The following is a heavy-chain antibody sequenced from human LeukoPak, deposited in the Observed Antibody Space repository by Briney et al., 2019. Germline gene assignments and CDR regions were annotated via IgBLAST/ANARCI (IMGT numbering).Heavy chain of an antibody. CDR1: GGSISSSSYY. CDR2: INHSGSA. CDR3: ARGVRGQYQLLTRRAFDI. D-gene: IGHD2-2*01. J-gene: IGHJ3*02. V-gene: IGHV4-39*07. Sequence: PSETLSLTCTVSGGSISSSSYYWGWIRQPPGKGREWIGEINHSGSANYNPSLKSRVTISVDTSKNQFSLKLSSVTAADTAVYYCARGVRGQYQLLTRRAFDIWGQGTMVTVSS.